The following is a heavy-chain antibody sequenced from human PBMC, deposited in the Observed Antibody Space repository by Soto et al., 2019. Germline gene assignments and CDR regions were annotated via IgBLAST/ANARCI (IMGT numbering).Heavy chain of an antibody. J-gene: IGHJ4*02. CDR2: ISSSSSYI. CDR1: GFTFSSYS. CDR3: ARKGRYYYGSGSSPDDY. V-gene: IGHV3-21*01. D-gene: IGHD3-10*01. Sequence: EVQLVESGGGLVKPGGSLRLSCAASGFTFSSYSMNWVRQAPGKGLEWVSSISSSSSYIYCADSVKGRFTISRDNAKNSLYLQMNSLRAEDTAVYYCARKGRYYYGSGSSPDDYWGQGTLVTVSS.